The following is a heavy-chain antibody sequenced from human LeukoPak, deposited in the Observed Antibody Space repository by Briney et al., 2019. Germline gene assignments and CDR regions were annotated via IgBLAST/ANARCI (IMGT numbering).Heavy chain of an antibody. CDR3: ARGVAGGTRFDP. J-gene: IGHJ5*02. CDR1: GGSISSYY. V-gene: IGHV4-59*01. D-gene: IGHD6-13*01. Sequence: SETLSLTCTVSGGSISSYYWSWIRQPPGKGLEWIGYIYYSGSTNYNPSLKSRVTISVDTSKNQFSLKLSSVTAADTAVYYCARGVAGGTRFDPWGQGTLVTVSS. CDR2: IYYSGST.